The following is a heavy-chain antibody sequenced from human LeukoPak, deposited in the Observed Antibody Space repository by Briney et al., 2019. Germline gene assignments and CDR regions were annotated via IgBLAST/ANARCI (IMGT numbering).Heavy chain of an antibody. CDR3: AKGAEWELLGPVDY. J-gene: IGHJ4*02. CDR1: GFTFDDYA. D-gene: IGHD1-26*01. V-gene: IGHV3-9*01. Sequence: PGGSLRLSCAASGFTFDDYAMHWVRQAPGKGLEWVSGISWNSGSIGYADSVKGRFTISRDNAKNSLYLQMNSLRAEDTALYYCAKGAEWELLGPVDYWGQGTLVTVSS. CDR2: ISWNSGSI.